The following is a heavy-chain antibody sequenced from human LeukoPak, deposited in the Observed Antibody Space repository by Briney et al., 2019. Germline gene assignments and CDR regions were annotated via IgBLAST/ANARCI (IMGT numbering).Heavy chain of an antibody. J-gene: IGHJ4*02. D-gene: IGHD6-13*01. V-gene: IGHV4-39*07. CDR3: ARESQLVGEVGDY. Sequence: SETLSLTCIVSGGSISSSIYYWGWIRQPPGKGLEWIGSIYHSGSTYYNPSLKSRVTISVDTSKNQFSLKLSSVTAADTAVYYCARESQLVGEVGDYWGQGTLVTVSS. CDR1: GGSISSSIYY. CDR2: IYHSGST.